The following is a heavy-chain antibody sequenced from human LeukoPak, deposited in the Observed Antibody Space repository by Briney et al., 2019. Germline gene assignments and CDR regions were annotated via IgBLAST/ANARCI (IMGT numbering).Heavy chain of an antibody. CDR3: ARDLQAPFYYYYGMDV. Sequence: PGGSLRLSCAASGFTVSSNYMSWVRQAPGKGLEWVSVIYSGGSTYYADSVKGRFTISRDNSKNTLYLQMNSLRAEDTAVYYCARDLQAPFYYYYGMDVWGQGTTVTVSS. D-gene: IGHD4-11*01. CDR2: IYSGGST. V-gene: IGHV3-66*01. J-gene: IGHJ6*02. CDR1: GFTVSSNY.